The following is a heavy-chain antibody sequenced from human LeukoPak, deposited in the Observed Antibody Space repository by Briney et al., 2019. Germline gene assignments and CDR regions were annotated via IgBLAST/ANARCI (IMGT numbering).Heavy chain of an antibody. Sequence: GGSLRLSCAASGFTFSSYEMNWVRQAPGKGLEWVSSISSSGSSINYADSVKGRFTISRDNAKNSLYLQLNSLRAEDTAVYYCARFRYSGYDYFDYWGRGTLVTVSS. CDR3: ARFRYSGYDYFDY. V-gene: IGHV3-48*03. CDR1: GFTFSSYE. D-gene: IGHD5-12*01. J-gene: IGHJ4*02. CDR2: ISSSGSSI.